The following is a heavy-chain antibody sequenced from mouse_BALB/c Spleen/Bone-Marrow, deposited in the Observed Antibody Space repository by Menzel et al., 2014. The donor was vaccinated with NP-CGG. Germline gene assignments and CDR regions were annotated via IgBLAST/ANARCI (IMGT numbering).Heavy chain of an antibody. CDR1: GFTFSSHG. Sequence: EVMLVESGGGLVQPGGSLKLSCVASGFTFSSHGMSWVRQTPDKRLELVATINNNGGSTYYPDSVKGQFTISRDNAKNTLYLQMSSLKSEDTAMYYCARVYGWYFDVWGAGTTVTVSS. J-gene: IGHJ1*01. V-gene: IGHV5-6-3*01. D-gene: IGHD1-1*01. CDR3: ARVYGWYFDV. CDR2: INNNGGST.